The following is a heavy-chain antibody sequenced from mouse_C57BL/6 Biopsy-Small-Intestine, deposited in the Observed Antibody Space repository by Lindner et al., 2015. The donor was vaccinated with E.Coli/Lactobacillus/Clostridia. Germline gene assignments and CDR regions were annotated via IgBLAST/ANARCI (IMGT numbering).Heavy chain of an antibody. CDR3: ARLGYGSIFDY. V-gene: IGHV1-63*01. D-gene: IGHD1-1*01. CDR1: GYTFTNYW. J-gene: IGHJ2*01. CDR2: IYPGGGYT. Sequence: VQLQESGAELVRPGTSVKMSCKASGYTFTNYWINRAKQRPGHGLEWIGDIYPGGGYTNYNEKFKGKATLTADKSSSTAYMQFSSLTSEDSAIYYCARLGYGSIFDYWGQGTTLTVSS.